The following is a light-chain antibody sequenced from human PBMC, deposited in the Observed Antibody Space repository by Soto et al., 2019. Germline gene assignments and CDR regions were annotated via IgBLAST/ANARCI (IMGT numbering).Light chain of an antibody. CDR2: NTS. Sequence: QTVVTQEPSVSVSPGGTVTLTCGLTSASVSTSHYPSWYQQTPGQPPRTVIYNTSRRSSGVPDRFSGSILGNQAALTITGAQADYESDYYCVLFLGGGLWVFGAGTKLTVL. CDR1: SASVSTSHY. CDR3: VLFLGGGLWV. J-gene: IGLJ3*02. V-gene: IGLV8-61*01.